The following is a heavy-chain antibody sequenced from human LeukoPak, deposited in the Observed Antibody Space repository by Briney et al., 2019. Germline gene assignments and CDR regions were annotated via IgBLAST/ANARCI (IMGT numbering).Heavy chain of an antibody. J-gene: IGHJ4*02. CDR3: ASNKERFLEWLLSPLRD. Sequence: SVKVSCKASGGTFSSYAISWVRQAPGQGLEWMGGIIPIFGTANYAQKFQGRVTITTDESTSTAYMELSSLRSEDTAVYYCASNKERFLEWLLSPLRDWGQGTLVTVSS. V-gene: IGHV1-69*05. CDR2: IIPIFGTA. CDR1: GGTFSSYA. D-gene: IGHD3-3*01.